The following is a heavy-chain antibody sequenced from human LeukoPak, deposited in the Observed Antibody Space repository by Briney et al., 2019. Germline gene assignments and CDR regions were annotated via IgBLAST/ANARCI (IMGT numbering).Heavy chain of an antibody. Sequence: QAGGSLRLSCAASGFTFDDYAMHWVRQAPGKGLEWVSGISWNSGSIGYADSVKGRFTISRDNAKNSLHLQMNSLRAEDTALYYCAKDQDYYYYYGMDVWGQGTTVTVSS. CDR1: GFTFDDYA. V-gene: IGHV3-9*01. J-gene: IGHJ6*02. CDR2: ISWNSGSI. CDR3: AKDQDYYYYYGMDV.